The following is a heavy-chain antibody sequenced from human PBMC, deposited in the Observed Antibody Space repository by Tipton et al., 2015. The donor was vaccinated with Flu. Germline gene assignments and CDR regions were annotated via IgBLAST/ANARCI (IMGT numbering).Heavy chain of an antibody. CDR1: GFTFSDYY. J-gene: IGHJ6*02. CDR2: ISSSGSTI. Sequence: QLVQSGGGLVKPGGSLRLSCAASGFTFSDYYMSWIRRAPGKGLEWLSHISSSGSTINYADSVKGRFTISRDNAKNSLYLQVNSLRVEDTAEYYCARDHPPSITVLGEITDYFGMDVWGQGTTVTVSS. CDR3: ARDHPPSITVLGEITDYFGMDV. D-gene: IGHD3-3*01. V-gene: IGHV3-11*01.